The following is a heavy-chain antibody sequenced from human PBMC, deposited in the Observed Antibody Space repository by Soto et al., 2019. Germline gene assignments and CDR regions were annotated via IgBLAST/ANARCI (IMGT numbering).Heavy chain of an antibody. V-gene: IGHV3-33*01. CDR3: ARDHHTAMVQDV. J-gene: IGHJ6*02. D-gene: IGHD5-18*01. Sequence: SLRLSCAASGFTFSSYGMHWVRQAPGKGLEWVAVIWYDGSNKYYTDSVKGRFTISRDNSKSTLYLQMNSLRAEDTAVYYCARDHHTAMVQDVWGQGTTVTVSS. CDR1: GFTFSSYG. CDR2: IWYDGSNK.